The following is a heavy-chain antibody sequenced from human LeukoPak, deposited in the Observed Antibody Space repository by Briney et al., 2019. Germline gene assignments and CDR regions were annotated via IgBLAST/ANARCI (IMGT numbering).Heavy chain of an antibody. Sequence: GGSLRHSCAVSGFAVSSNCMNWVRQAPGKGLEWVSVIFSDGNTYYADSVKGRFTISRDNSKNTLYLHMNSLIAEDTAVYYCASLCGGSSAYWGQGTLVTVSS. CDR1: GFAVSSNC. CDR3: ASLCGGSSAY. V-gene: IGHV3-66*01. J-gene: IGHJ4*02. CDR2: IFSDGNT. D-gene: IGHD6-19*01.